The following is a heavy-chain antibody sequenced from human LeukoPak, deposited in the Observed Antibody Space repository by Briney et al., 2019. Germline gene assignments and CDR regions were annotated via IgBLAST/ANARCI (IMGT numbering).Heavy chain of an antibody. D-gene: IGHD3-22*01. J-gene: IGHJ4*02. CDR1: GFTFSDHY. CDR3: ARTAYYDSSGYYLYYFDY. Sequence: GGSLRLSCAASGFTFSDHYMTWIRQAPGKGLEWVSYISSSGSITYHADSVKGRFTVSRDNARDSLYLLMNNLRAEDTAVYYCARTAYYDSSGYYLYYFDYWGQGTLVTVSS. V-gene: IGHV3-11*01. CDR2: ISSSGSIT.